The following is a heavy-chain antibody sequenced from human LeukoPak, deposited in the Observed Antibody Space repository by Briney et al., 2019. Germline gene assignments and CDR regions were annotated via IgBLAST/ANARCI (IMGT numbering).Heavy chain of an antibody. CDR2: FDPEDGET. V-gene: IGHV1-24*01. CDR3: ATGDGSLYYDFWSGYYT. Sequence: ASVKVSCKVSGYTLTKLSMQWVRQAPGKGLEWMGGFDPEDGETIYAQKFQGRVTMTEDTSTDTAYMELSSLRSEDTAVYYCATGDGSLYYDFWSGYYTWGQGTLVTVSS. D-gene: IGHD3-3*01. J-gene: IGHJ5*02. CDR1: GYTLTKLS.